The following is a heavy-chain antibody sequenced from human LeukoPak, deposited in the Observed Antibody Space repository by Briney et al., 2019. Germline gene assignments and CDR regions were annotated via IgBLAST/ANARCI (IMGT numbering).Heavy chain of an antibody. Sequence: PGGSLRLSCAASGFTFSSYGMHWVRQAPGKGLEWVAFIRCDGSNKYYADSVKGRFTISRDNSKNTLYLQMNSLRAEDTAVYYCAREYYDSSGFLNWGQGTLVTVSS. V-gene: IGHV3-30*02. CDR3: AREYYDSSGFLN. CDR1: GFTFSSYG. J-gene: IGHJ4*02. CDR2: IRCDGSNK. D-gene: IGHD3-22*01.